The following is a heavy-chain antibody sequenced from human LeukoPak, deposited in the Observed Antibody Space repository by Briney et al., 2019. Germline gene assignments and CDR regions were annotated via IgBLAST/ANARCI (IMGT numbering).Heavy chain of an antibody. Sequence: GASVKVSCKASGYTFIGYYMHWVRQAPGQGLEWMGWINPNSGGTNYAQKFQGWVTMTRDTSISTAYMELSRLRSDDTAVYYCAREGTVSSSWFDPWGQGTLVTVSS. CDR1: GYTFIGYY. CDR3: AREGTVSSSWFDP. D-gene: IGHD6-13*01. J-gene: IGHJ5*02. CDR2: INPNSGGT. V-gene: IGHV1-2*04.